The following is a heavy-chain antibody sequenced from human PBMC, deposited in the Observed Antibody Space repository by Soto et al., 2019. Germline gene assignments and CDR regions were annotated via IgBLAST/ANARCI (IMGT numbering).Heavy chain of an antibody. J-gene: IGHJ4*02. Sequence: PSETLSLTCTVSGASMSDYYGSWIRQSPGKGLEHVGCLYYSGRADYSPSLKSRVTMSVDTSKNQFSLKLSSVTAADTAVYYCARDLEYCSGGSCYSAFDYWGQGTLVTVSS. V-gene: IGHV4-59*12. D-gene: IGHD2-15*01. CDR2: LYYSGRA. CDR3: ARDLEYCSGGSCYSAFDY. CDR1: GASMSDYY.